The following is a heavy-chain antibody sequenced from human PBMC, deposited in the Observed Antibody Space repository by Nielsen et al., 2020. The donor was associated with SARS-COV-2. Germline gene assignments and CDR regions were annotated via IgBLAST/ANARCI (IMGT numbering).Heavy chain of an antibody. CDR1: EFTFGNYG. V-gene: IGHV3-74*01. Sequence: GESLKISCAASEFTFGNYGRDWVRQAPGKGLAWVAHINSDGSRTNYAESVKGRFTISRDNAENTQYLHMNSLRADDTAVYYCVRVRDDGYYYDTGPFDHWGQGTLVTVSS. J-gene: IGHJ4*02. D-gene: IGHD3-22*01. CDR3: VRVRDDGYYYDTGPFDH. CDR2: INSDGSRT.